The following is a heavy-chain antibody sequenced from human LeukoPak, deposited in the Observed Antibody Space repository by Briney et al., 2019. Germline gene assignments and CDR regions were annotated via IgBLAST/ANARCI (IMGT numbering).Heavy chain of an antibody. D-gene: IGHD6-19*01. CDR3: ARDPSGGEGYYYYMDV. V-gene: IGHV1-18*01. CDR2: FSAYNGNT. Sequence: ASVKVSCKASGYTFTSYGISWVRQAPGQGLEWMGWFSAYNGNTNYAQKLQGRVTMTTDTSTSAAYMELRSLRSDDTAVYYCARDPSGGEGYYYYMDVWGKGTTVTVSS. CDR1: GYTFTSYG. J-gene: IGHJ6*03.